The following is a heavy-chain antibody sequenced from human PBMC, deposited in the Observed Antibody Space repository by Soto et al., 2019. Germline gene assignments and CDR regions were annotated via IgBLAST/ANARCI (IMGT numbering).Heavy chain of an antibody. J-gene: IGHJ6*02. D-gene: IGHD3-22*01. V-gene: IGHV3-15*01. Sequence: GGSLRFSCAASGFTFSNAWMSWVRQAPGKGLEWVGRIKSKTDGGTTDYAAPVKGRFTISRDDSKNTLYLQMNSLKTEDTAVYYCTTQYYYXSSGLLPQEGYYYGMDVWGPGTTVTVSS. CDR3: TTQYYYXSSGLLPQEGYYYGMDV. CDR1: GFTFSNAW. CDR2: IKSKTDGGTT.